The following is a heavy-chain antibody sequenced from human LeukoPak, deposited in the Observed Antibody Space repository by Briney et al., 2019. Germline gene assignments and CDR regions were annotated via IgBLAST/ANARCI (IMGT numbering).Heavy chain of an antibody. Sequence: GGSLRLSCAASGFTFSTCNMHWVRQAPGKGLEWVAVVSKDGTNKFYADSVRGRFTISRDNPKNTLYLQMNSLRGEDTAVYYCARRPPSMAGLDYWGQGTLVTVSS. J-gene: IGHJ4*02. CDR2: VSKDGTNK. D-gene: IGHD6-19*01. CDR3: ARRPPSMAGLDY. CDR1: GFTFSTCN. V-gene: IGHV3-30*01.